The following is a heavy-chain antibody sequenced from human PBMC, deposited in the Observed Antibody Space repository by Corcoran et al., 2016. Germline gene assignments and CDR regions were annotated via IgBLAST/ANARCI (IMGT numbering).Heavy chain of an antibody. Sequence: EVQLVQSGAEVKKPGESLKISCKGSGYSFTTYWIGWVRQMPGKGLEWMGIIYPGDSDTRYSPSFRGQVTISADKSISTAYLQWNSLKTSDTAMYYWARSGARGSGSSLLDYWGQGTLVTVSS. V-gene: IGHV5-51*01. CDR2: IYPGDSDT. J-gene: IGHJ4*02. CDR1: GYSFTTYW. CDR3: ARSGARGSGSSLLDY. D-gene: IGHD3-10*01.